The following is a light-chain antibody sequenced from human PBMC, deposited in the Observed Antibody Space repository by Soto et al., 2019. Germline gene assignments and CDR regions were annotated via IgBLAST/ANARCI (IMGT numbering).Light chain of an antibody. CDR1: SSDVGGYNY. Sequence: QSVLTQPPSASGSTGQSVTISCTGTSSDVGGYNYVSWYQQHPGKAPKLMIYEVSKRPSGVPDRFSGSKSGNTASLTVSGLQAEDEADYYCSSYAGSNNLGVVFGGGTKLTVL. CDR3: SSYAGSNNLGVV. V-gene: IGLV2-8*01. J-gene: IGLJ2*01. CDR2: EVS.